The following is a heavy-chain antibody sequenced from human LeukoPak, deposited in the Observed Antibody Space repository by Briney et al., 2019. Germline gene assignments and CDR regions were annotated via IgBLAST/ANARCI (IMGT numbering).Heavy chain of an antibody. CDR3: ARECGTYLYYYYSMDV. J-gene: IGHJ6*02. CDR2: ISYDGSNK. Sequence: GGSLRLSCAASGFTFSSYAMHWVRQAPGKGLEWVAVISYDGSNKYYADSVKGRFTISRDNSKNTLYLQMNSLRVEDTAVYYCARECGTYLYYYYSMDVWGQGTTVTVSS. V-gene: IGHV3-30-3*01. D-gene: IGHD1-26*01. CDR1: GFTFSSYA.